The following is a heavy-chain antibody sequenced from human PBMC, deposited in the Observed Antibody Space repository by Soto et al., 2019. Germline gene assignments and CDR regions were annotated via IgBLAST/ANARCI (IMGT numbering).Heavy chain of an antibody. J-gene: IGHJ4*02. CDR3: AHVLSRQWLGGGYFDY. D-gene: IGHD6-19*01. V-gene: IGHV2-5*02. CDR2: IYWDDDK. Sequence: QITLKESGPTLVKPTQTLTLTCTFSGFSLSTSGVGVGWIRQPPGKALEWLALIYWDDDKRYSSSLKSRLTITKDTSKNQVVLTMTNMDPVDTATYYCAHVLSRQWLGGGYFDYWGQGTLVTVSS. CDR1: GFSLSTSGVG.